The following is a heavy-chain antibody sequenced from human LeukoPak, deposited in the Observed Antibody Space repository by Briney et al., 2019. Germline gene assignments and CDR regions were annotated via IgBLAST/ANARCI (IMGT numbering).Heavy chain of an antibody. CDR3: ARHDSSGPYNAFDI. CDR2: IYYRGST. Sequence: PSETLSLACTVSGGSISSTSYYWGWIRQPPGKGPEWIGTIYYRGSTYYNPSLKSRVTISVDTSKNQFSLKLSSVTAADTAVYYCARHDSSGPYNAFDIWGQGTMVTVSS. V-gene: IGHV4-39*01. J-gene: IGHJ3*02. CDR1: GGSISSTSYY. D-gene: IGHD3-22*01.